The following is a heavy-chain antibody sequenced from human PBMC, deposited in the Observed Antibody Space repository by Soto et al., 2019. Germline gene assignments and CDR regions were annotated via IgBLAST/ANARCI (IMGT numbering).Heavy chain of an antibody. Sequence: QLQLQESGPGLVKPSETLSLTCTVSGGSISSSSYYWGWIRQPPGKGLEWIGSIYYSGSTYYNPSLKNRVTISVDTYKNQFSVKLSSVTAADTAVYYCARGYCSSTSCYDGQVDYWGQGTLVTVSS. CDR1: GGSISSSSYY. D-gene: IGHD2-2*01. CDR3: ARGYCSSTSCYDGQVDY. J-gene: IGHJ4*02. CDR2: IYYSGST. V-gene: IGHV4-39*01.